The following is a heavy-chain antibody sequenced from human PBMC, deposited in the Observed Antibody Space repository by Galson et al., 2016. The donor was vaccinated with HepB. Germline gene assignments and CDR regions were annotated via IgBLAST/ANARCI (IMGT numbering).Heavy chain of an antibody. J-gene: IGHJ3*02. Sequence: SETLSLTCAVSGASISSSAWWCWVRQPPGKGLEWIGQIYHTGSTNYNPSLKTRVTMSVDKSKNQFSLILTSVTAADTAMYYCVRGPPEGCGGSTCYLGAFHIWGRGTMVTVSS. D-gene: IGHD2-21*01. CDR3: VRGPPEGCGGSTCYLGAFHI. V-gene: IGHV4-4*02. CDR1: GASISSSAW. CDR2: IYHTGST.